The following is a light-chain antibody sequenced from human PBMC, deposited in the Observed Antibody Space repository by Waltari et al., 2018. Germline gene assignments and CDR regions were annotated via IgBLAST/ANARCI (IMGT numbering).Light chain of an antibody. Sequence: EIVLTQSPATLSLSPGERATLSCRASQSVSSSLAWYQQKPGQAPRLLIYDASNRATGIPARFSGSGSGTDFTLTISSLEPEDFAVYYCQQRSNFGQGTRLEIK. CDR2: DAS. CDR3: QQRSN. V-gene: IGKV3-11*01. J-gene: IGKJ5*01. CDR1: QSVSSS.